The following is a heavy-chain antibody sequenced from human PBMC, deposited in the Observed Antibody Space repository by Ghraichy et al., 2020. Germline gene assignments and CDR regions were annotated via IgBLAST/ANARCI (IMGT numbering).Heavy chain of an antibody. D-gene: IGHD5-12*01. Sequence: SVKVSCKASGYNFKSFAIQWVRRAPGQRLEWMGWITPGNGNTKYSQNFQGRITITRDTSASTSYMELRSLRSEDTAVYFCARGIRGYSGYGAYYFDFWAQGTLVTVSS. CDR3: ARGIRGYSGYGAYYFDF. V-gene: IGHV1-3*01. J-gene: IGHJ4*02. CDR1: GYNFKSFA. CDR2: ITPGNGNT.